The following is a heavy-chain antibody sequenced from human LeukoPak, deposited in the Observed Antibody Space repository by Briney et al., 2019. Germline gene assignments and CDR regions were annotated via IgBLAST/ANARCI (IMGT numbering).Heavy chain of an antibody. V-gene: IGHV4-39*01. CDR2: IFYSGNT. Sequence: SETLSLTCTVSGGSISSSSNYWGWIRQPPGKGLGWIGSIFYSGNTYYNSSLKSGVTISVDTSKNQFSLKLSSVTAADTAVYYCARHLKIRSIAAVGCWGQGILATVSS. D-gene: IGHD6-13*01. CDR1: GGSISSSSNY. CDR3: ARHLKIRSIAAVGC. J-gene: IGHJ4*02.